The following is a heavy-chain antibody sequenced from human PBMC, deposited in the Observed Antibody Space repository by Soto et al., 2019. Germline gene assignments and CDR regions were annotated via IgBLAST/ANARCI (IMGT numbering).Heavy chain of an antibody. J-gene: IGHJ4*02. CDR1: GYTFTNYG. V-gene: IGHV1-18*01. Sequence: QVQLVQSGAEVRKPGASVKVSCKASGYTFTNYGISWVRQAPGQGLEWMGWISAYNGNTNYAHKVEGRVTMTTDTPTSTAYMELRSLRSDDTAMYYCARDYRKDLWLLGREANGCFDFWGQGTLVTVSS. CDR3: ARDYRKDLWLLGREANGCFDF. CDR2: ISAYNGNT. D-gene: IGHD3-22*01.